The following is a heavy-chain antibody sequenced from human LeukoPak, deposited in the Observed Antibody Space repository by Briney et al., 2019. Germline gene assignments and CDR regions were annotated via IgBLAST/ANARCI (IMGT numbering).Heavy chain of an antibody. CDR1: GFTFSSYS. V-gene: IGHV3-23*01. CDR2: ISGSGGST. Sequence: TGGSLRLSCAASGFTFSSYSMNWVRQAPGKGLEWVSAISGSGGSTYYADSVKGRFTISRDNSKNTLYLQMNSLRAEDTAVYYCAKTLYEGFGEVMDVWGQGTTVTVSS. CDR3: AKTLYEGFGEVMDV. D-gene: IGHD3-10*01. J-gene: IGHJ6*02.